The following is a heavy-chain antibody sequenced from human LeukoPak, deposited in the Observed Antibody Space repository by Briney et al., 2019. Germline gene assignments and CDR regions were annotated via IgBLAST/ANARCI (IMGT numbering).Heavy chain of an antibody. CDR3: VRVNYGGNSGYHFDY. CDR1: GFDLWRYA. CDR2: ISDGGDGT. Sequence: GGSLRLSCAGSGFDLWRYAMSWVRQAPGKGLEWVADISDGGDGTHYADSVQGRFTISRDNSKNTVFLQMLSLRAHDTSFYYWVRVNYGGNSGYHFDYWGQGTLVTVSS. D-gene: IGHD4-23*01. V-gene: IGHV3-23*01. J-gene: IGHJ4*02.